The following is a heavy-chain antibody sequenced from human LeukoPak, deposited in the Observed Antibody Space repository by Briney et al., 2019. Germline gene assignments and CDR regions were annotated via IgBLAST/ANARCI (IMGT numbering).Heavy chain of an antibody. J-gene: IGHJ4*02. V-gene: IGHV3-7*01. CDR2: IKQDGSEK. D-gene: IGHD6-6*01. Sequence: GGSLRLSCAASGFTFSSYWMSWVRQAPGKGLEWVANIKQDGSEKYYVDSVKGRFTISRDNAKNSLYLQMNSLRAEDTAVYYCARAGYSSSPDYFDYWGQGTLVTVSS. CDR3: ARAGYSSSPDYFDY. CDR1: GFTFSSYW.